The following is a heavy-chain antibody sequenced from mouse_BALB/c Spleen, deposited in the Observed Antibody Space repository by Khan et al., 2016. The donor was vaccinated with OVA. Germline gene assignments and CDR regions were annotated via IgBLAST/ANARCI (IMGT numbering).Heavy chain of an antibody. J-gene: IGHJ2*01. Sequence: EVQLQESGPGLVKPSQSLSLTCTVTGYSITSDYAWNWIRQFPGNKLEWMGYITYSGSTSYNPSLKSRISITRDTSKNQFYLQLNSVTSEDTAPYDCAGSGTSTTGGATDFDYWGQGTTLTVSS. CDR1: GYSITSDYA. D-gene: IGHD2-14*01. V-gene: IGHV3-2*02. CDR3: AGSGTSTTGGATDFDY. CDR2: ITYSGST.